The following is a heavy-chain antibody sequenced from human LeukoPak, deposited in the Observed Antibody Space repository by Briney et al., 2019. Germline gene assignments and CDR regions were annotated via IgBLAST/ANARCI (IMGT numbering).Heavy chain of an antibody. Sequence: GGSLRLSCAASGFTFSSYGMHWARQAPGKGLEWVAVIWYDGSNKYYADSVKGRFTISRDNSKNTLYLQMNSLRVEDTAVYYCARGADYWGQGTLVTVSS. CDR1: GFTFSSYG. J-gene: IGHJ4*02. CDR2: IWYDGSNK. CDR3: ARGADY. V-gene: IGHV3-33*01.